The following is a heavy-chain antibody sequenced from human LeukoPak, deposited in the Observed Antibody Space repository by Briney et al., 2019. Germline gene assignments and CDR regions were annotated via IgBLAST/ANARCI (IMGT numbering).Heavy chain of an antibody. D-gene: IGHD5-12*01. CDR1: GGSISSSSYY. Sequence: SENLSLTCTVSGGSISSSSYYWGWIRQPPGKGLEWIGSIYYSGSTYYNPSLKSRVTISVDTSKNQFSLKLSSVTAADTAVYYCARVVSGYVYVDYWGQGTLVTVSS. CDR3: ARVVSGYVYVDY. J-gene: IGHJ4*02. CDR2: IYYSGST. V-gene: IGHV4-39*07.